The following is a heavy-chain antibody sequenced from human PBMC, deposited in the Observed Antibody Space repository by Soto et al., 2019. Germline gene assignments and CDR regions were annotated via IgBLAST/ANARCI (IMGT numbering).Heavy chain of an antibody. Sequence: SETLSLTCAVYGGSFSGYYWSWIRQPPGKGLEWIGEINHSGSTNYNPSLKSRVTISVDTSKNQFSLKLSSVTAADTAVYYCARETLAAAGGYYYGMDVWGQGTTVTVSS. J-gene: IGHJ6*02. CDR3: ARETLAAAGGYYYGMDV. V-gene: IGHV4-34*01. CDR1: GGSFSGYY. CDR2: INHSGST. D-gene: IGHD6-13*01.